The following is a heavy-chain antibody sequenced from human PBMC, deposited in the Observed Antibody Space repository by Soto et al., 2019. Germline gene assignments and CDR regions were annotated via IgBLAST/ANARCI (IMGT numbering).Heavy chain of an antibody. D-gene: IGHD4-17*01. CDR3: ARGATVTQYDY. CDR1: GVSVSSGSFY. J-gene: IGHJ4*02. CDR2: GSYSGTT. V-gene: IGHV4-61*01. Sequence: SETLSLTCTVSGVSVSSGSFYWAWIRQPPGKGLEWIGFGSYSGTTNYKPSLKSRVTISVDTSRSQISLKVSSLTAADTAVYYCARGATVTQYDYWGQGTLV.